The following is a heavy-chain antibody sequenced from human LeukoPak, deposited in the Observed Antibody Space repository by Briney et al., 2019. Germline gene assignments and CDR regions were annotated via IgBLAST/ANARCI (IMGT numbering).Heavy chain of an antibody. Sequence: PGGSLRLSCAASGFTVSSNYMSWVRQAPGKGLEWVSVIYSGGSTYYADSVKGRFTISRDNSKNTLYLQMNSLRAEDTAVYYCARDSGYSNGNSLSTDYWGREPWSPSPQ. CDR3: ARDSGYSNGNSLSTDY. V-gene: IGHV3-53*01. CDR2: IYSGGST. CDR1: GFTVSSNY. J-gene: IGHJ4*02. D-gene: IGHD4-11*01.